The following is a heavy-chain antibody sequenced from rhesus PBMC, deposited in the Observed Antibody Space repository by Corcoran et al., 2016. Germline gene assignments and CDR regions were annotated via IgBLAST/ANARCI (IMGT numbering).Heavy chain of an antibody. D-gene: IGHD3-16*01. CDR3: TRSLGTYYDY. J-gene: IGHJ4*01. CDR1: GVTFGDYG. Sequence: EVQLVESGGGLVQPGGSLRLSCAASGVTFGDYGIHWVSQAPGKGLEGVSSISNTSKTICYADSVKGRFTVSRDNAKNSLSLRMHSLRAEDTAVYYCTRSLGTYYDYWGQGVLVTVSS. CDR2: ISNTSKTI. V-gene: IGHV3-7*01.